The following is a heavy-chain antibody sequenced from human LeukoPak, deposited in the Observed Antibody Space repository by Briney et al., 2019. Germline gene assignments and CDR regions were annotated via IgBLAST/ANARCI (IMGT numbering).Heavy chain of an antibody. J-gene: IGHJ2*01. V-gene: IGHV4-4*07. CDR1: GGSISSSY. D-gene: IGHD3-22*01. CDR2: IYTSGST. CDR3: ARTDYDNKWRVWWYFDL. Sequence: SETLSLTCTVSGGSISSSYWSWIRQPAGKGLEWIGRIYTSGSTNYNPSLKSRVTMSVDTSKNQFSLKLSSVTAADTAVYYCARTDYDNKWRVWWYFDLWGRGTLVTVSS.